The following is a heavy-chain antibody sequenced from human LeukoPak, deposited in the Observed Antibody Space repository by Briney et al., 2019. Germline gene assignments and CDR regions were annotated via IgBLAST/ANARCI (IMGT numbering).Heavy chain of an antibody. V-gene: IGHV1-69*13. Sequence: ASVKFSCKASGGTFSSYAISWVRQAPGQGLEWMGGIIPIFGTANYAQKFQGRVTITADESTSTAYMELSSLRSEDTAVYYCARANQYCSSTSCHWGFDYWGQGTLVTVSS. CDR3: ARANQYCSSTSCHWGFDY. CDR2: IIPIFGTA. CDR1: GGTFSSYA. D-gene: IGHD2-2*01. J-gene: IGHJ4*02.